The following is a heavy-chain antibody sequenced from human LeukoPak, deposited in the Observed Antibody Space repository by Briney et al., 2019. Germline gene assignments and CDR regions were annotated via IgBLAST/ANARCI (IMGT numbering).Heavy chain of an antibody. D-gene: IGHD3-22*01. CDR2: INHSGST. CDR3: ARLLHYSDNSGYVG. J-gene: IGHJ4*02. V-gene: IGHV4-61*05. Sequence: SETLSLTCTVSGVSISSSNSYWSWIRQPPGKGLEWIGEINHSGSTNYNPSLKSRVTISVDTSKNQFSLRLSSVTAADTAVYYCARLLHYSDNSGYVGWGQGTLVIVSS. CDR1: GVSISSSNSY.